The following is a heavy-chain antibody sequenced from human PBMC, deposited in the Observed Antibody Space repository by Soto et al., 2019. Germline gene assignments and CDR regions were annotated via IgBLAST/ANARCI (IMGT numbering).Heavy chain of an antibody. V-gene: IGHV1-69*01. CDR2: IIPMFGTA. CDR1: GGTFSSSA. CDR3: ARIGDRSWFDS. J-gene: IGHJ5*01. D-gene: IGHD2-15*01. Sequence: QVQLVQSGAEAKKPGSSVKVSCKASGGTFSSSAISWLRQAPGQGREWMGGIIPMFGTADNAQKFQGRVTITADESTSTAYMELSSLRSEDTATYYCARIGDRSWFDSWGQGTLVTVSS.